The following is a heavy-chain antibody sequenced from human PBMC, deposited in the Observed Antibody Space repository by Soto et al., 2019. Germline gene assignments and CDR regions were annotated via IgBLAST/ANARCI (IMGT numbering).Heavy chain of an antibody. V-gene: IGHV1-18*01. J-gene: IGHJ5*02. D-gene: IGHD6-13*01. Sequence: QVQLVQSGAEVKKPGASVKVSCKASGYTFTSYGISWVRQAPGQGLEWMGWIGAYNGNTNYAQKLQGRVTMTTDTSTSTASMEVRSLRSEDTAVYFCARDVSSGRVASAGTERVDGFDPWGQGTLVTVSS. CDR1: GYTFTSYG. CDR3: ARDVSSGRVASAGTERVDGFDP. CDR2: IGAYNGNT.